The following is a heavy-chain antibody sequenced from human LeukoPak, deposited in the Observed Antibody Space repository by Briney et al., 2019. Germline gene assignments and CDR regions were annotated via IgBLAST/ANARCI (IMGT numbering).Heavy chain of an antibody. V-gene: IGHV4-59*12. CDR3: ARVVGVLWLDYMDV. D-gene: IGHD3-10*01. J-gene: IGHJ6*03. CDR1: GGSISSYY. Sequence: PSETLSLTCSVSGGSISSYYWSWIRQPPGKGLEWIGYIYYSGRTSYNPSLKSRVTISVDTSKNQFSLKLSSVTAADTAVYYCARVVGVLWLDYMDVWGKGTTVTISS. CDR2: IYYSGRT.